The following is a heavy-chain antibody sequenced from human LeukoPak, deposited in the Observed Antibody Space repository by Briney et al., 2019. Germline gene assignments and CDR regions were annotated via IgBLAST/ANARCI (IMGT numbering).Heavy chain of an antibody. D-gene: IGHD7-27*01. V-gene: IGHV4-59*11. CDR1: GVSISSLF. Sequence: PSETLSLTCNVSGVSISSLFWTWIRQPPGKGLEWIGYITYSGRTNYNPSLKSRVSLSVDSSKNQFSLMVTSVNSADTAVYFCARTGLTGKVDYWGQGILVTVSS. J-gene: IGHJ4*02. CDR2: ITYSGRT. CDR3: ARTGLTGKVDY.